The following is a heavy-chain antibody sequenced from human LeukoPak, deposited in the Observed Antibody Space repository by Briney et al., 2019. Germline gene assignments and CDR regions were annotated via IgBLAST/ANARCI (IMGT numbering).Heavy chain of an antibody. CDR2: ITSTGSYI. CDR3: ARSPSNPLLWFGELSLYMDG. D-gene: IGHD3-10*01. Sequence: GGSLRLSCAASAFSFSDYNMNWVRQAPGKGLEWVSSITSTGSYIYYADSVKGRFTISRDNAKNSLFLQLNSLRAEDMAVYYCARSPSNPLLWFGELSLYMDGWGKGTTVTVSS. CDR1: AFSFSDYN. J-gene: IGHJ6*03. V-gene: IGHV3-21*01.